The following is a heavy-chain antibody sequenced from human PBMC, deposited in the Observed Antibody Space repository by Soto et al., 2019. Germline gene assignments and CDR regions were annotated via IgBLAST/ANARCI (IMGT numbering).Heavy chain of an antibody. CDR2: IYYSGST. V-gene: IGHV4-31*03. D-gene: IGHD6-13*01. CDR1: GGSFSSGGYY. CDR3: ARDPGYSSSWGYVDY. J-gene: IGHJ4*02. Sequence: QVQLQESGPGLVKPSQTLSLTCTVSGGSFSSGGYYWSWIRQHPGKGLEWIGYIYYSGSTYYNPSRKSRVSMSVDTSKNQCALKLSSRTAADTAMYYCARDPGYSSSWGYVDYWGQGTLVTVSS.